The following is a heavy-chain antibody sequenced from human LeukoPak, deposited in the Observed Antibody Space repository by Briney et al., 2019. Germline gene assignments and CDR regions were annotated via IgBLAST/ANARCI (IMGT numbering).Heavy chain of an antibody. CDR2: IYYSGST. V-gene: IGHV4-59*01. D-gene: IGHD6-19*01. CDR1: VGSISSYY. CDR3: ARQRYSSGWTFDY. Sequence: RSSETLSLTCTVSVGSISSYYWSWIRQPPGKGLEWIGYIYYSGSTNYNPSLRSRVTISVDTSKNQFSLKLSSVTAADTAVYYCARQRYSSGWTFDYWGQGTLVTVSS. J-gene: IGHJ4*02.